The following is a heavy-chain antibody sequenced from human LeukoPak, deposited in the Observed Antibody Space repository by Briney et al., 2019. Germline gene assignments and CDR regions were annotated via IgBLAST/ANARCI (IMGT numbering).Heavy chain of an antibody. V-gene: IGHV3-30*18. CDR2: ISYDGSNK. CDR3: AKDSHRSCSGGSCYSFDY. Sequence: GRSLRLSCAASGFTFSSYGMHWVRQAPGKGLEWVAVISYDGSNKYYADSVKGRFTISRDNSKNTLYLQMNSLRAEDTAVYYCAKDSHRSCSGGSCYSFDYWGQGTLVTVSS. CDR1: GFTFSSYG. J-gene: IGHJ4*02. D-gene: IGHD2-15*01.